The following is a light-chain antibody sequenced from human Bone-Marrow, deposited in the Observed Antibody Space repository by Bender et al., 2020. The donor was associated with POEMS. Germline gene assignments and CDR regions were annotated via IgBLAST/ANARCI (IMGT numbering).Light chain of an antibody. V-gene: IGLV3-19*01. CDR2: GEN. CDR1: SLRNYY. J-gene: IGLJ3*02. CDR3: SSRDSTTNHLL. Sequence: SSELTQDPAVSVALGQTVRITCQGDSLRNYYANWYQQKPGQAPALVIYGENNRPSGIPDRFSGATSGNTASLSSTGAQAEDEADYYCSSRDSTTNHLLFGGGTKRTVL.